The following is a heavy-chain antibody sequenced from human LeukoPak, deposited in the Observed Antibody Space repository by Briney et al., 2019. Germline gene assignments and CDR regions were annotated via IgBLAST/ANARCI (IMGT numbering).Heavy chain of an antibody. V-gene: IGHV1-24*01. CDR3: ATDALVNYYDSSGTRGAFDI. J-gene: IGHJ3*02. D-gene: IGHD3-22*01. CDR1: GYTLTELS. Sequence: ASVKVSCKVSGYTLTELSMHWVRQAPGKGLEWMGGFDPEDGETIYAQKFQGRVTMTEDTSTDTAYMELSSLRSEDTAVYYCATDALVNYYDSSGTRGAFDIWGQGTMVTVSS. CDR2: FDPEDGET.